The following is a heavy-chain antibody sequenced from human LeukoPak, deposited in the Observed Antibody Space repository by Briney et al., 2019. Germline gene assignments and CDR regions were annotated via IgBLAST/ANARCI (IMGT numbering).Heavy chain of an antibody. CDR1: GYTFTSYG. D-gene: IGHD4-23*01. J-gene: IGHJ6*03. CDR2: ISSYNGNT. V-gene: IGHV1-18*01. CDR3: ARASGDGGNSGILYYYYMDV. Sequence: GASVKVSCKASGYTFTSYGISWVRQAPGQGLEWMGWISSYNGNTNYAQKLQGRVTMTTDTSTSTAYMELRSLRSDDTAVYYCARASGDGGNSGILYYYYMDVWGKGTTVTVSS.